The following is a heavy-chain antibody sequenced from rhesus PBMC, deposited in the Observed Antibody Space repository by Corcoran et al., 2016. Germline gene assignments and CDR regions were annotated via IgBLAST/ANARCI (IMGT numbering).Heavy chain of an antibody. J-gene: IGHJ4*01. V-gene: IGHV4-173*01. CDR1: GGSIRSHD. CDR3: ARSLYWYIFDY. D-gene: IGHD2-21*01. Sequence: QLQLPESGPGLVKPSETLSLTCAVSGGSIRSHDWSWIHRPPWKGLGWIGRISGSGGSTDYNPSLKSRGTISSDTSKNQFTLKLSSVTAADTAVYYCARSLYWYIFDYWGQGVLVTVSS. CDR2: ISGSGGST.